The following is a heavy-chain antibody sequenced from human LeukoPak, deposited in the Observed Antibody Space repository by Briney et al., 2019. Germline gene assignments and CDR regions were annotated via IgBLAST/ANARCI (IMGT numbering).Heavy chain of an antibody. CDR3: ARDSSVAEYYFDY. Sequence: SGTLSLTCAVSGGSISSSNWWSWVRQPPGKGLEWIGEIYHSGSTNYNPSLKSRVTISVDKSKNQFSLKLSSVTAAGTAVYYCARDSSVAEYYFDYWGQGTLVTVSS. CDR2: IYHSGST. CDR1: GGSISSSNW. J-gene: IGHJ4*02. V-gene: IGHV4-4*02. D-gene: IGHD6-19*01.